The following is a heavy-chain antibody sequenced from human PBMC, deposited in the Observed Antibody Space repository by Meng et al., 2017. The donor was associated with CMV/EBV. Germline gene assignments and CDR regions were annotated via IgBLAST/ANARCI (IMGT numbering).Heavy chain of an antibody. J-gene: IGHJ6*02. D-gene: IGHD3-3*01. CDR1: GFTFDDYG. Sequence: GESLKISCAASGFTFDDYGMSWVRQAPGKGLEWVSGINWNGGSTGYADSVKGRFTISRDNAKNSLYLKMNSLRAEDTALYYCARESGILSSGRFLEWLLFRPPYGMDVWGQGTTVTVSS. CDR2: INWNGGST. V-gene: IGHV3-20*04. CDR3: ARESGILSSGRFLEWLLFRPPYGMDV.